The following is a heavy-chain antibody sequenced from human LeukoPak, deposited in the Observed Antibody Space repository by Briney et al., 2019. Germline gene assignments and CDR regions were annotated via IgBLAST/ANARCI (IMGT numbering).Heavy chain of an antibody. CDR1: GFTFSSYW. Sequence: PGGSLRPSCAASGFTFSSYWMSWVRQAPGKGLEWVANIKEDGSDIYYVDSVKGRFTISRDNAKNSLYLEMNSLRGEDTALYYCSRCEYNYGWAYFDYWGQGTLVTVSS. CDR3: SRCEYNYGWAYFDY. D-gene: IGHD5-18*01. V-gene: IGHV3-7*03. J-gene: IGHJ4*02. CDR2: IKEDGSDI.